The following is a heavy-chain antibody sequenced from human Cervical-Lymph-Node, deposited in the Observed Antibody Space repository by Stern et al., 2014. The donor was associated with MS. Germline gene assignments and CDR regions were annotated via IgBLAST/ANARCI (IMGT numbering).Heavy chain of an antibody. CDR1: GGSISSGGYS. CDR2: IHHSGST. V-gene: IGHV4-30-2*01. J-gene: IGHJ3*02. D-gene: IGHD4-17*01. CDR3: ARSSTVTPNAFDI. Sequence: QVQLQQSGSGLVKPSQTLSLTCAVSGGSISSGGYSWSWIRQPPGKGLEWIGYIHHSGSTYYNPSLKRRVTISVDRSKNQFSLRLSSVTAADTAVYYCARSSTVTPNAFDIWGQGTMVTVSS.